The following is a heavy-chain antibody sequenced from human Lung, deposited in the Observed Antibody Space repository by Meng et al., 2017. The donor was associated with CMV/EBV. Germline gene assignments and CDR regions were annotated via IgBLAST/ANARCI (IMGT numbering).Heavy chain of an antibody. CDR2: ISTSGTTI. J-gene: IGHJ6*02. D-gene: IGHD2-15*01. Sequence: SXAASGFSFSSYEMNWVRQAPGKGLEWVAYISTSGTTIYYADSVRGRFTISRDNAKNSLFLQMNSLRAEDTAVYYCARSSGWLRPGGYGMDVWGQGTTVTVSS. V-gene: IGHV3-48*03. CDR1: GFSFSSYE. CDR3: ARSSGWLRPGGYGMDV.